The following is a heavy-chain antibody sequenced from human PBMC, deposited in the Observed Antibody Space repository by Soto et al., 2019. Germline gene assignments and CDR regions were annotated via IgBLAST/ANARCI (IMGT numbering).Heavy chain of an antibody. D-gene: IGHD2-15*01. CDR1: GGSISSGDYY. Sequence: PSETLSLTCTVSGGSISSGDYYWSWIRQPPGKGLEWIWYIYYSGSTYYNPSLKSRVTISVDTSKNQFSLKLSSVTAADTAVYYCARDGFVGSGYYYYYGMDVWGQGTTVTVSS. V-gene: IGHV4-30-4*01. CDR2: IYYSGST. CDR3: ARDGFVGSGYYYYYGMDV. J-gene: IGHJ6*02.